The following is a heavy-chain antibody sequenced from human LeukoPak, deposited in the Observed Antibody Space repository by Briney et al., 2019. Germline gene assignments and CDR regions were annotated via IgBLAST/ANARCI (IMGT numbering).Heavy chain of an antibody. CDR3: ARVSCTTTSCPGWFDP. CDR2: TYYSGNT. Sequence: PSETLSLTCTVSGGSISDYYWSWVRQPPGKGLEWIGYTYYSGNTNYNPSLKSRVAISVDTSKNQFSLRLSSVTAADTAVYLCARVSCTTTSCPGWFDPWGQGTLVTVSS. V-gene: IGHV4-59*01. CDR1: GGSISDYY. D-gene: IGHD2-2*01. J-gene: IGHJ5*02.